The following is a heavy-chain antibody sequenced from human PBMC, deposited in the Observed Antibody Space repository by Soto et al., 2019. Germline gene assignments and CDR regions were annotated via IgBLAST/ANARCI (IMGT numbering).Heavy chain of an antibody. Sequence: EVQLVESGGGLVQPGGSLRLSCAASGFTFSDHHMDWVRQAPGKGLEWVGRARNKAHSYTTAYAASVKGRFTISRDNSKNTLYLQMNSLRAEDTAVYYCARRYCSSTSCPPDGMDVWGQGTTVTVSS. D-gene: IGHD2-2*01. CDR1: GFTFSDHH. CDR2: ARNKAHSYTT. CDR3: ARRYCSSTSCPPDGMDV. V-gene: IGHV3-72*01. J-gene: IGHJ6*02.